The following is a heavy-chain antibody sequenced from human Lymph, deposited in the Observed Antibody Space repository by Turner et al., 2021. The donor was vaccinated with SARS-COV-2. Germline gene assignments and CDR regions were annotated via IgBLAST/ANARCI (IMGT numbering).Heavy chain of an antibody. J-gene: IGHJ4*02. CDR2: TIPIFGKA. Sequence: VQLVQSGAAVKKPGSSVQVSCKASGGTFSTYAISWVRQAPGHGLEWLGETIPIFGKANYARKVQDRVTITADKFTSTAYMELSSWRTEDTAVYYCARDATGPLGYWGRGTLVTVSS. CDR1: GGTFSTYA. V-gene: IGHV1-69*14. D-gene: IGHD1-1*01. CDR3: ARDATGPLGY.